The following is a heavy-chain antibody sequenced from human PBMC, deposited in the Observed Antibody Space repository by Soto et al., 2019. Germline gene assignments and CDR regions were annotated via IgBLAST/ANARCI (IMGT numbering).Heavy chain of an antibody. CDR3: AHSPTGYDYDT. D-gene: IGHD3-22*01. Sequence: QITLKESGPTLVKPTQTLTLTCTFSGFSLGPSGAGVGWIRQPPGKALEWLALLYWDDYKRYSPSLRSRLTITKDPSKNQVVLTMNSMDTVDTATYYCAHSPTGYDYDTWGQGTLVTVSS. J-gene: IGHJ1*01. CDR2: LYWDDYK. CDR1: GFSLGPSGAG. V-gene: IGHV2-5*02.